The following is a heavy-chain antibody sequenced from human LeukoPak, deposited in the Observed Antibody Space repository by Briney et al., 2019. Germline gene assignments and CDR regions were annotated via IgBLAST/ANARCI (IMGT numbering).Heavy chain of an antibody. Sequence: PSETLSLTCTVSGGSISSSSYYWGWIRQPPGKGLEWIGSIYYSGSTYYNPSPKSRVTISVDTSKNQFSLKLSSVTAADTAVYYCARVGYCSGGSCYSDYFDYWGQGTLVTVSS. V-gene: IGHV4-39*01. CDR3: ARVGYCSGGSCYSDYFDY. CDR2: IYYSGST. CDR1: GGSISSSSYY. J-gene: IGHJ4*02. D-gene: IGHD2-15*01.